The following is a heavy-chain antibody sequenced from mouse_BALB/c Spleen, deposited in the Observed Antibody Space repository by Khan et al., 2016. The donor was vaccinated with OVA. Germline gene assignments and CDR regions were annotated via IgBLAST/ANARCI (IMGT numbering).Heavy chain of an antibody. J-gene: IGHJ2*01. Sequence: EVQLQESGPGLVKPSQSLSLTCTVTGYSITSDYAWNWIRQFPGNKLEWMGHISDSGNTKYNPSLKRRISITRDTSKNPFCLQLNSVTTEDTATYYCARIYGGDFDYWGQGTTLTVSS. CDR1: GYSITSDYA. D-gene: IGHD1-1*01. V-gene: IGHV3-2*02. CDR3: ARIYGGDFDY. CDR2: ISDSGNT.